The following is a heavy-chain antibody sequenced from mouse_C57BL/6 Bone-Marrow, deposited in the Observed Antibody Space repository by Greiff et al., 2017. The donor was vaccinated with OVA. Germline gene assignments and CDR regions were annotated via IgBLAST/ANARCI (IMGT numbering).Heavy chain of an antibody. J-gene: IGHJ1*03. CDR1: GYTFTSYW. V-gene: IGHV1-64*01. CDR2: IHPNSGST. Sequence: VQLQQPGAELVKPGASVKLSCKASGYTFTSYWMHWVKQRPGQGLEWIGMIHPNSGSTNYNEKFKSKATLTEDNSSSTAYMQLSSLTSEDSAVYYWAREGSHWYFDVWGTGTTVTVSS. CDR3: AREGSHWYFDV.